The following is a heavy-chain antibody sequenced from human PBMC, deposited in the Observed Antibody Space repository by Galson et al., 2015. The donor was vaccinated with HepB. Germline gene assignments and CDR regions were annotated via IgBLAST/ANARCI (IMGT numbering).Heavy chain of an antibody. V-gene: IGHV3-15*01. CDR2: IKSKTDGGTT. CDR1: GFTFSNAW. Sequence: SLRLSCAASGFTFSNAWMSWVRQAPGKGLEWVGRIKSKTDGGTTDYAAPVKGRFTISRDDSKNTLYLQMNSLKTEDTAVYYCTTDITWKDTAYFTFDYWGQGTLVTVSS. J-gene: IGHJ4*02. D-gene: IGHD5-18*01. CDR3: TTDITWKDTAYFTFDY.